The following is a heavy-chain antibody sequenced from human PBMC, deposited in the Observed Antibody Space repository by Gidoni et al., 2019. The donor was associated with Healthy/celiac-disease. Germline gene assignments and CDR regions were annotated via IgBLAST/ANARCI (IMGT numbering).Heavy chain of an antibody. V-gene: IGHV4-61*02. D-gene: IGHD1-26*01. CDR2: ST. CDR3: ARVSPKREDGFDI. Sequence: STNYNPSLKSRVTISVDTSKNQFSLKLSSVTAADTAVYYCARVSPKREDGFDIWGQGTMVTVSS. J-gene: IGHJ3*02.